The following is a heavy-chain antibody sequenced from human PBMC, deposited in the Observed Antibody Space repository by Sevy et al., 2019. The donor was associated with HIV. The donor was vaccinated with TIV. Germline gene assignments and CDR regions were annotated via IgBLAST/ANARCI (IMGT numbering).Heavy chain of an antibody. CDR1: GGTFSSYA. V-gene: IGHV1-69*13. CDR3: ASGQYYYDSSGLNDAFDI. J-gene: IGHJ3*02. Sequence: ASVKVSCKASGGTFSSYAISWVRQAPGQGLEWMGGIIPIFGTANYAQKFQGRVTITADESTSTAYMELSSLRSEDTAVYYCASGQYYYDSSGLNDAFDIWGQGTMVTVSS. D-gene: IGHD3-22*01. CDR2: IIPIFGTA.